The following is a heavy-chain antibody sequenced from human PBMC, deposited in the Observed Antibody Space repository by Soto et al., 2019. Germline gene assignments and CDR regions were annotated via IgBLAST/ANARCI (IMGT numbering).Heavy chain of an antibody. CDR3: GKRPASIITFDY. J-gene: IGHJ4*02. D-gene: IGHD2-2*01. CDR1: GFTFSNYA. Sequence: GGSLRLSCAASGFTFSNYAMSWVLQAPGKGLEWVSTISGNGGSTYYADSVKGRFTISRDNSKNMLFLQINSLRDDDSAVYYCGKRPASIITFDYWGQGAPVTVSS. V-gene: IGHV3-23*01. CDR2: ISGNGGST.